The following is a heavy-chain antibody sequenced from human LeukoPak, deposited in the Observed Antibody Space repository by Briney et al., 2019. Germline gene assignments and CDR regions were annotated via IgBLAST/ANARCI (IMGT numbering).Heavy chain of an antibody. CDR2: ISYDGSNK. V-gene: IGHV3-30*03. Sequence: GGSLRLSCAASGFTFSSYGMHWVRQAPGKGLEWVAVISYDGSNKYYADSVKGRFTISRDSSKNTLYLQMNSLRVEDTAVYYCARFPGIANVFYYGMDVWGQGTTVTVSS. CDR3: ARFPGIANVFYYGMDV. D-gene: IGHD6-13*01. J-gene: IGHJ6*02. CDR1: GFTFSSYG.